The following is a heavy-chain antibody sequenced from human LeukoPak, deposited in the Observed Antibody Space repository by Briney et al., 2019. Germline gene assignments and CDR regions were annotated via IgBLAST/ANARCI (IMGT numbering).Heavy chain of an antibody. V-gene: IGHV3-48*04. J-gene: IGHJ4*02. CDR3: ASVGAGPFDY. D-gene: IGHD1-26*01. CDR2: ISSSGSTI. Sequence: GGSLRLSCRASGFPFSGYSMNWVRQAPGKGLEWVSYISSSGSTIYYADSVKGRFTVSRDNAKNSLYLQMNSLRAEDTAVYYCASVGAGPFDYWGQGTLVTVSS. CDR1: GFPFSGYS.